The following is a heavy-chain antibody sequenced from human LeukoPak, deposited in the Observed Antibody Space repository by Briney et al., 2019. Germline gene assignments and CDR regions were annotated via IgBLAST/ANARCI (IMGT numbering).Heavy chain of an antibody. Sequence: SGGSLRLSCAAYGFIFDDYGMSWVRQAPGKGLERVSSINWNGGSATYADSVKGRFTISRDNANNSLYLQMNSLRVEDTALYFCARDNMVPDAFDIWGHGTMVTVSS. V-gene: IGHV3-20*04. D-gene: IGHD4/OR15-4a*01. J-gene: IGHJ3*02. CDR1: GFIFDDYG. CDR2: INWNGGSA. CDR3: ARDNMVPDAFDI.